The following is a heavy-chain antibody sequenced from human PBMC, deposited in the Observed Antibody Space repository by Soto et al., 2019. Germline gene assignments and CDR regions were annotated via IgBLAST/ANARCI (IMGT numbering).Heavy chain of an antibody. J-gene: IGHJ4*02. Sequence: QVQLVQSGAEVKKPGASVKVSCKASGYTFTGYYIHWVRQAPGQGLEWMGWINPNSGGTNSAQKFQGWVTMTRDTSISTAYMELSRLRSDDTAVYYCARHLSTYTYFDYWGQGTLVTVSS. CDR2: INPNSGGT. D-gene: IGHD2-2*02. CDR3: ARHLSTYTYFDY. V-gene: IGHV1-2*04. CDR1: GYTFTGYY.